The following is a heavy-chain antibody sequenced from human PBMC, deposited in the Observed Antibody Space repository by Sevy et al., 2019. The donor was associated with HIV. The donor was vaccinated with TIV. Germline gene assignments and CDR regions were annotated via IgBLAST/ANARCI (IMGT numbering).Heavy chain of an antibody. D-gene: IGHD2-21*01. CDR1: GFTFSIYA. CDR3: ARDLPSAVINPFYYYGMDV. V-gene: IGHV3-30*04. Sequence: GGSLRLSCAASGFTFSIYAIHWVRQAPGKGLEWVTVISYDGGNIYYADSVKGRFTVSRDNSKDTVYLQMNILRPEDTAVYYCARDLPSAVINPFYYYGMDVWGQGTTVTVSS. J-gene: IGHJ6*02. CDR2: ISYDGGNI.